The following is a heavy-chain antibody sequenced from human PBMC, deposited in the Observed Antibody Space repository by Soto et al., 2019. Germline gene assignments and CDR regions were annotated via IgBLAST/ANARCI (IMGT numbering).Heavy chain of an antibody. CDR2: IHYSGST. Sequence: LSLTCTVSGGSISGSYWSWIRQTPGKVLEWVGYIHYSGSTNYNPSLKSRVTMSVDSAKNQFSLQLSSVTAADTAVYFCTKYRRTDAEGYSFEYWGQGALVTV. CDR3: TKYRRTDAEGYSFEY. D-gene: IGHD2-15*01. V-gene: IGHV4-59*01. CDR1: GGSISGSY. J-gene: IGHJ4*02.